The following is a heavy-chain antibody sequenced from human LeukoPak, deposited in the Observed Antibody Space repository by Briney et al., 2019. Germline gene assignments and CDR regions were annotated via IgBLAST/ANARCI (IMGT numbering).Heavy chain of an antibody. CDR2: IYYSGST. V-gene: IGHV4-59*12. CDR3: ARVGCSGGSCYTIDY. Sequence: SETLSLTCTVSGGSISSYYWSWIRQPPGKGLEWIGYIYYSGSTYYNPSLKSRVTISVDRSKNQFSLRLSSVTAADTAVYYCARVGCSGGSCYTIDYWGQGTLVTVSS. J-gene: IGHJ4*02. CDR1: GGSISSYY. D-gene: IGHD2-15*01.